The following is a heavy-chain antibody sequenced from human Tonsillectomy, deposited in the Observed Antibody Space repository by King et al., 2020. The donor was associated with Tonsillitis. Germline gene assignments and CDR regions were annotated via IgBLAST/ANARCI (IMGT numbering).Heavy chain of an antibody. J-gene: IGHJ4*02. CDR1: GFIFSSYG. D-gene: IGHD6-19*01. CDR3: AKRGPYSSVWEGGDYFDH. V-gene: IGHV3-30*18. CDR2: ISYDGSDK. Sequence: VQLVESGGGVVQPGRSLRLSCAASGFIFSSYGMHWVRQAPGKGLEWVAVISYDGSDKYYADSVKGRFTISRDNSKNTLYLQMNSLRAEDTAVYSCAKRGPYSSVWEGGDYFDHWGQGTLATVSS.